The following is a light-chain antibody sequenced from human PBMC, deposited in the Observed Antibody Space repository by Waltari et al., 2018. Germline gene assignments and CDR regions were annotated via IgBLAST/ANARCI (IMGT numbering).Light chain of an antibody. J-gene: IGLJ2*01. CDR3: QVWDSSGDLLVI. CDR1: NLEAKR. Sequence: SYVLTQPHSVSVAPGQTASITCGGDNLEAKRVHWYQQKPGQAPVVVVFDDSDRPSGIPERFSGANSGNTATLTISRVEGGDEADYFCQVWDSSGDLLVIFGGGTKLTVL. V-gene: IGLV3-21*02. CDR2: DDS.